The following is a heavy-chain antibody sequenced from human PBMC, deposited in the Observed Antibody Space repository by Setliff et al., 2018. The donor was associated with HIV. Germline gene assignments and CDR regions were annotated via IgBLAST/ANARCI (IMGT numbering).Heavy chain of an antibody. CDR2: IYYNGNT. CDR3: VRDLDEAVKDADNYVPLDL. Sequence: KPSETLSLTCTVSGGSINNYYWSWIRQPPGKGLEWIGYIYYNGNTNYNPSLRSRVAISVDSSRNQFSLKLTSVTAADTAVYYCVRDLDEAVKDADNYVPLDLWGQGTLVTVSS. D-gene: IGHD3-16*01. CDR1: GGSINNYY. J-gene: IGHJ5*02. V-gene: IGHV4-59*12.